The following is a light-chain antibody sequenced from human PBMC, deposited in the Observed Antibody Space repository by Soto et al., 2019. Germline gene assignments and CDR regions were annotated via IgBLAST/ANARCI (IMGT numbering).Light chain of an antibody. CDR1: ESLSTY. CDR2: GAS. CDR3: QSYNDWPFS. J-gene: IGKJ2*01. Sequence: EIVMTQSPAALSVSPGERVTLSCRASESLSTYLAWYQHKPGQAPRLLIYGASTKATGIPARFSGSGSATDFTLTISSLQSEDFAVYYCQSYNDWPFSFGQGIKVDIK. V-gene: IGKV3-15*01.